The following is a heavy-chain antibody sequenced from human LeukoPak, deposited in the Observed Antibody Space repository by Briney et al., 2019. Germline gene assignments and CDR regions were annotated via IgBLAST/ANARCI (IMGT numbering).Heavy chain of an antibody. Sequence: GGALRLSCAASGFTFSCHWMRSVRQAPGKGLEWVANINQGGSDKYYVDSVKGRFTISRDNANNLLYLQMNSLRGEDTAVYYCTRDRSRAEDDWGQGTLVTVSS. CDR1: GFTFSCHW. V-gene: IGHV3-7*01. CDR2: INQGGSDK. J-gene: IGHJ4*02. D-gene: IGHD1-14*01. CDR3: TRDRSRAEDD.